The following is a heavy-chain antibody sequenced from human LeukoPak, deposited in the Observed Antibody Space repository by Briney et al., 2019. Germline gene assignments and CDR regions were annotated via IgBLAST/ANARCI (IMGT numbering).Heavy chain of an antibody. CDR3: ARANVDIVATILDY. J-gene: IGHJ4*02. V-gene: IGHV4-59*01. Sequence: SETLSLTCTVSGGSISSYYWSWIRQPQGKGLEWIGYIYYSGSTNYNPSLKSRVTISVDTSKNQFSLKLSSVTAADTAVYYCARANVDIVATILDYWGQGTLVTVSS. CDR1: GGSISSYY. CDR2: IYYSGST. D-gene: IGHD5-12*01.